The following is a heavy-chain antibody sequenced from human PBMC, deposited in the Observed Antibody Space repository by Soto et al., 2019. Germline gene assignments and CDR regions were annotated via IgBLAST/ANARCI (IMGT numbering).Heavy chain of an antibody. CDR3: ARDRTYGNCYYGMDG. CDR2: IYYSGST. J-gene: IGHJ6*02. Sequence: LSLTCTVSGGSVSSGSYYWSWIRQPPGKGLEWIGYIYYSGSTNYNPSLKSRVTISVDTSKNQFSLKLSSVTAADTAVYYCARDRTYGNCYYGMDGWGQGTTVTVSS. CDR1: GGSVSSGSYY. D-gene: IGHD4-17*01. V-gene: IGHV4-61*01.